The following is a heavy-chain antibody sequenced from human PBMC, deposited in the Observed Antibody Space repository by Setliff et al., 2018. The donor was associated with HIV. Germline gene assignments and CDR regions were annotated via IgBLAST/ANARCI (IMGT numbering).Heavy chain of an antibody. D-gene: IGHD3-10*01. CDR1: GFTFSSYG. J-gene: IGHJ4*02. Sequence: QPGGSLRLSCAASGFTFSSYGMHWVRQAPGKGLEWVAFIRYDGSNKYYADSVKGRFTISRDNAKNSLYLQMNSLRAEDAAVYYCAREVWSEDDNWGQGTLVTVSS. V-gene: IGHV3-30*02. CDR3: AREVWSEDDN. CDR2: IRYDGSNK.